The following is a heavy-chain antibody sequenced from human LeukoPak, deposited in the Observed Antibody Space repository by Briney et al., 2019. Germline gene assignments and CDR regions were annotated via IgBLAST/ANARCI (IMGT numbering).Heavy chain of an antibody. J-gene: IGHJ3*02. V-gene: IGHV4-39*01. CDR2: IYYSGGT. CDR3: ARHYGDRVRYFDWSDDAFDI. D-gene: IGHD3-9*01. Sequence: PSETLSLTCTVSGGSISSSSYYWGWIRQPPGKGLEWIGSIYYSGGTYYNPSLKSRVTISVDTSKNQFSLKLSSVTAADTAVYYCARHYGDRVRYFDWSDDAFDIWGQGTMVTVSS. CDR1: GGSISSSSYY.